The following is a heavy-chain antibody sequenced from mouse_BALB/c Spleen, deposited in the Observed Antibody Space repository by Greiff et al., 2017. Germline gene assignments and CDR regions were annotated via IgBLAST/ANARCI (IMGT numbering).Heavy chain of an antibody. CDR2: IRNKANGYTT. J-gene: IGHJ2*01. Sequence: EVKLMESGGGLVQPGGSLRLSCATSGFTFTDYYMSWVRQPPGKALEWLGFIRNKANGYTTEYSASVKGRFTISRDNSQSILYLQMNTLRAEDSATYYCARDRTGFDYWGQGTTLTVSS. CDR3: ARDRTGFDY. V-gene: IGHV7-3*02. CDR1: GFTFTDYY.